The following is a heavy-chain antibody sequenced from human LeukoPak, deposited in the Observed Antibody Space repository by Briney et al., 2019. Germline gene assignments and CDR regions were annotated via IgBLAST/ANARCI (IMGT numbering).Heavy chain of an antibody. CDR3: PGGAVVASTNYYYYYMDV. V-gene: IGHV4-59*01. J-gene: IGHJ6*03. Sequence: SETLSLTCTVSGGSISTYYWSWIRQPPGKGLEWIGYIYYSGSTNYNPSLKSRVTISVDTSKNQFSLRLSSVTAADTAVYYCPGGAVVASTNYYYYYMDVWGKGTTVTVSS. CDR1: GGSISTYY. CDR2: IYYSGST. D-gene: IGHD2-2*01.